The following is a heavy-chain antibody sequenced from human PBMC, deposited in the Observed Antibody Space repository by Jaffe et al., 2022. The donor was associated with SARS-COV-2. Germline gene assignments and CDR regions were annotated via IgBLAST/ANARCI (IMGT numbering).Heavy chain of an antibody. CDR1: GGSISSSSYY. V-gene: IGHV4-39*01. CDR2: IYYSGST. J-gene: IGHJ4*02. CDR3: ARHDIVVVIGFHY. D-gene: IGHD3-22*01. Sequence: QLQLQESGPGLVKPSETLSLTCTVSGGSISSSSYYWGWIRQPPGKGLEWIGSIYYSGSTYYNPSLKSRVTISVDTSKNQFSLKLSSVTAADTAVYYCARHDIVVVIGFHYWGQGTLVTVSS.